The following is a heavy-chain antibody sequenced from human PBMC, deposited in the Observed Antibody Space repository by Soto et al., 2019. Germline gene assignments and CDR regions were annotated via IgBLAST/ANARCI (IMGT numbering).Heavy chain of an antibody. CDR1: GFTFSGSA. CDR2: IRSKANSYAT. CDR3: TIGYYDSSGYDYYYYGMDV. V-gene: IGHV3-73*02. J-gene: IGHJ6*02. Sequence: EVQLGECGGGLVQPGGSLKLSCAASGFTFSGSAMHWVRQASGKGLEWVGRIRSKANSYATAYAASVKGRFTISRDDSKNTAYLQMNSLKTEDTAVYYCTIGYYDSSGYDYYYYGMDVWGQGTTVTVSS. D-gene: IGHD3-22*01.